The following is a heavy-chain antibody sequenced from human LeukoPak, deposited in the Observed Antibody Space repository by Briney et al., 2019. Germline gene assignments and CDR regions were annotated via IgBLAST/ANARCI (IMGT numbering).Heavy chain of an antibody. J-gene: IGHJ4*02. D-gene: IGHD1/OR15-1a*01. CDR3: VKDRGWNTSDY. CDR1: RFTFGVSW. V-gene: IGHV3-7*01. CDR2: IKEDGSVK. Sequence: PGGSLRPSCAASRFTFGVSWMSWVRQAPGKGLGWVGNIKEDGSVKNYVDSVKGRLTISRDNAKSSLFLQMNNLRVEDTAVYYCVKDRGWNTSDYWGQGILVTVSS.